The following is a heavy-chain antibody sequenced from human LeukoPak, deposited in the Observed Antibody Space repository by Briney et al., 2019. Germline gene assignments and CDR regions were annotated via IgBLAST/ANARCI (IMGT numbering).Heavy chain of an antibody. D-gene: IGHD4-11*01. CDR2: ISWNSGSI. Sequence: GRSLRLSCAASGFTFDDYAMHWVRQAPGKGLEWVSGISWNSGSIGYADSVKGRFTISRDDAKNSLYLQMNSLRAEDTAVYYCTREDHSNYNYWGQGTLVTVSS. CDR3: TREDHSNYNY. CDR1: GFTFDDYA. V-gene: IGHV3-9*01. J-gene: IGHJ4*02.